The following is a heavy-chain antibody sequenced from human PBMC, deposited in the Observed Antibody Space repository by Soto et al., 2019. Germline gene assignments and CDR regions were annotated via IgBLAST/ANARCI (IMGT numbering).Heavy chain of an antibody. J-gene: IGHJ5*02. CDR3: AGATTLYNWFDP. V-gene: IGHV4-59*08. CDR1: GGSISSYY. D-gene: IGHD1-26*01. CDR2: IYYSGTT. Sequence: SETLSLTCTVSGGSISSYYWSWIRQPPGKGLEWIGYIYYSGTTNYNPSLKSRVTISVDTSKNQFSLKLSSVTAADTAVYYCAGATTLYNWFDPWGQGTLVTVSS.